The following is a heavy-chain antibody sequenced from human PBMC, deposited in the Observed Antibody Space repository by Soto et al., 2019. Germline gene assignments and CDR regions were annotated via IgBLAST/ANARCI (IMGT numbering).Heavy chain of an antibody. CDR3: ARDLRGYDFWTGYQGWFDP. CDR2: IYYSGST. CDR1: GGSISSGDYY. V-gene: IGHV4-30-4*01. D-gene: IGHD3-3*01. J-gene: IGHJ5*02. Sequence: SETLSLTCTVSGGSISSGDYYWSWIRQPPGKGLEWIGYIYYSGSTYYNPSLKSRVTISVDTSKSQFSLKLSSVTAADTAVYYCARDLRGYDFWTGYQGWFDPWGQGTLVTVSS.